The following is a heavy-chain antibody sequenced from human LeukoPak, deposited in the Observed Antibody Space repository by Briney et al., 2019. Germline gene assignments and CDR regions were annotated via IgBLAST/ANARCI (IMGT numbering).Heavy chain of an antibody. Sequence: SGTLSLTCAVYGGSFSGYYWSWIRQPPGKGLEWIGEINHSGSTNYNPSLKSRVTISVDTSKNQFSLKLSSVTAADTAVYYCARGVGSGWYPAYYYYGMDVWGQGTTVTVSS. CDR1: GGSFSGYY. D-gene: IGHD6-19*01. CDR2: INHSGST. J-gene: IGHJ6*02. CDR3: ARGVGSGWYPAYYYYGMDV. V-gene: IGHV4-34*01.